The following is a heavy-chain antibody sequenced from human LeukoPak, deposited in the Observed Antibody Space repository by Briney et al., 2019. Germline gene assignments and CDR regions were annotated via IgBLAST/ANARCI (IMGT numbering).Heavy chain of an antibody. Sequence: GGSLRLSCAVSGVTLSNYGMSWVRQAPGKGLEWVAGISGSGGKPNYADSVKGRFTISRDNPKNTLYLQMNSLRAEATAVYFCAKRGVVIRVILVGFHKEAYYFDSWGQGALVTVSS. D-gene: IGHD3-22*01. V-gene: IGHV3-23*01. CDR2: ISGSGGKP. J-gene: IGHJ4*02. CDR1: GVTLSNYG. CDR3: AKRGVVIRVILVGFHKEAYYFDS.